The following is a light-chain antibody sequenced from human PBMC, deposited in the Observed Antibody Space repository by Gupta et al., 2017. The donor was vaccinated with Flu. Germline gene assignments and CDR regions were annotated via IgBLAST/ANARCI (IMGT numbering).Light chain of an antibody. J-gene: IGKJ1*01. V-gene: IGKV1-39*01. CDR3: QQRDDIPRT. CDR2: AAS. CDR1: QSVRTY. Sequence: DIQMTQSPSSLSASVGDSVTITCRSSQSVRTYLNWYQQKSGGAPKLLIYAASNLHNGVPSRFSGSGSGTDFIFTITSLQPEDFATYYCQQRDDIPRTFGQGTKVEIK.